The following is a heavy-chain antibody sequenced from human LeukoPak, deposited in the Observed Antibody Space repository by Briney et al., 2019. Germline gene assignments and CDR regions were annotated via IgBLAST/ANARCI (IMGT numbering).Heavy chain of an antibody. J-gene: IGHJ6*03. D-gene: IGHD2-15*01. V-gene: IGHV3-21*01. CDR3: ARVQGGQYCSGGSCYYYYYMDV. Sequence: GGSLRLSCAASGFTFSSYSMNWVRQAPGKGLEWVSSISSSSSYIYYADSVKGRFTISRDNAKNSLYLQMNSLRAEDTAVYYCARVQGGQYCSGGSCYYYYYMDVWGKGTTVTISS. CDR2: ISSSSSYI. CDR1: GFTFSSYS.